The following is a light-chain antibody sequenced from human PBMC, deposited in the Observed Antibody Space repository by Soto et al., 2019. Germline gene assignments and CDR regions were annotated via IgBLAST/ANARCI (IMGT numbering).Light chain of an antibody. V-gene: IGKV3-20*01. Sequence: EIVLTQSPGTLSLSPGGRATLSCRASRSVSRSDLAWYQQKPGQAPKLLIYGASSRDTGIPDRFSGSGSGTDFTLTISRMEPEDFAVYYCQQCSSTPSWTFGQGTKVDI. CDR3: QQCSSTPSWT. J-gene: IGKJ1*01. CDR2: GAS. CDR1: RSVSRSD.